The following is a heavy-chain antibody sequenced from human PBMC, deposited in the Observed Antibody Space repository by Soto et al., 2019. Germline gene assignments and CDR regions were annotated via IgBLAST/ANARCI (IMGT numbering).Heavy chain of an antibody. D-gene: IGHD3-9*01. CDR3: ARVLCPIRGCYKRGFDF. J-gene: IGHJ4*02. Sequence: GGSLRLSCVASEFTFKNYAMSWVRQAPGKGLEWVSTISGTGGNTYYAASVQGRFSISRDNSKNTLLLQMLSLRAEDTAIYFCARVLCPIRGCYKRGFDFWGQGTLVTVS. CDR1: EFTFKNYA. CDR2: ISGTGGNT. V-gene: IGHV3-23*01.